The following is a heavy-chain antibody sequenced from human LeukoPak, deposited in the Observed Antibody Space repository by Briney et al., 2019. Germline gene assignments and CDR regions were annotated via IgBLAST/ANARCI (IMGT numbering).Heavy chain of an antibody. Sequence: PGGSLRLSCAASGFTFSSYAMTWVRQAPGKGLEWVSSISSSGGSTYYADSVRGRFTISRDNSKNTLYLQMNSLRAEDTAIYYCAKDLVTGSLDYGGQGTRVTVSS. CDR1: GFTFSSYA. D-gene: IGHD3-10*01. CDR3: AKDLVTGSLDY. J-gene: IGHJ4*02. V-gene: IGHV3-23*01. CDR2: ISSSGGST.